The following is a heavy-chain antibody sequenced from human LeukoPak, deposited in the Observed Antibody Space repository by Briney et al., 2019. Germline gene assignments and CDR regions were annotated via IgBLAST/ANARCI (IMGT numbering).Heavy chain of an antibody. V-gene: IGHV3-15*01. J-gene: IGHJ4*02. CDR1: GFTFSNAW. CDR3: TTTYYYGSGSYYVIFDY. D-gene: IGHD3-10*01. Sequence: PGGSLRLSCEVSGFTFSNAWMSWVRQAPGKGLEWVGHIKSKTDGGTMDYAAPVKGRFTISRDDSINTLYLQMNSLKTEDTAVYYCTTTYYYGSGSYYVIFDYWGQGTLVTVSS. CDR2: IKSKTDGGTM.